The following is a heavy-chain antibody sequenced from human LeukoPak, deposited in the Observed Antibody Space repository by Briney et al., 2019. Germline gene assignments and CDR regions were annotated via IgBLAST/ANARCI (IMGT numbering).Heavy chain of an antibody. J-gene: IGHJ5*02. CDR3: AEGTTA. V-gene: IGHV3-7*01. CDR2: INQDGSEK. Sequence: GGSLRLSCAASGFTFTNHWMSWVRQAPGKGLEWVANINQDGSEKFYVDSVKGRFTISRDNAKNSLYLQMNSLRAEDTAVYYCAEGTTAWGQGTLVTASS. CDR1: GFTFTNHW. D-gene: IGHD2/OR15-2a*01.